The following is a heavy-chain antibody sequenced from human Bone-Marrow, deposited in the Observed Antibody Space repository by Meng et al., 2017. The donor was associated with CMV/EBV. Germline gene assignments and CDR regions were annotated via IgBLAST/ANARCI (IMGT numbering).Heavy chain of an antibody. J-gene: IGHJ4*02. D-gene: IGHD3-3*01. V-gene: IGHV3-74*01. CDR3: ARAGFWSGYYDY. Sequence: AGSGFSLYSNRIVWVRQAPGKELVWVSRISTDGRSAAYADYVKGRFTISRDNAKITLYMQMNSLRVEDAAVYYCARAGFWSGYYDYWGQGALVTVSS. CDR1: GFSLYSNR. CDR2: ISTDGRSA.